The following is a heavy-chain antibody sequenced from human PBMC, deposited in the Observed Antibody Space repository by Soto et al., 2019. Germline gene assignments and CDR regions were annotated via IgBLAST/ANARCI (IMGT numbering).Heavy chain of an antibody. D-gene: IGHD3-10*01. CDR1: GFTFSSYS. CDR3: ARDTTFYASGSGVDY. Sequence: EVPLVESGGGLVKPGGSLRLSCAASGFTFSSYSMNWVRQAPGKGLEWVSSITSSSNYIHYRDSVKGRFTISRDNAQSSLYLQMNSLRGEDTAVYYCARDTTFYASGSGVDYWGQGTLVTVSS. J-gene: IGHJ4*02. V-gene: IGHV3-21*01. CDR2: ITSSSNYI.